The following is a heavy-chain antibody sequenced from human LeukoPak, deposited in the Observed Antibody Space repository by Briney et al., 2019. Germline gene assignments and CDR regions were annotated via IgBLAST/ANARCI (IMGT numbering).Heavy chain of an antibody. D-gene: IGHD3-22*01. J-gene: IGHJ4*02. CDR2: ISGSGGST. Sequence: GGSLRLSCAASGFTFSSYAMSWVRQAPGKGLEWVSAISGSGGSTYYADSVKGRFTISRDNSKNTLYLQMNSLRAEDTAVYYCAKEQNYYDSSGYYPESLDYWGQGTLVTVSS. V-gene: IGHV3-23*01. CDR1: GFTFSSYA. CDR3: AKEQNYYDSSGYYPESLDY.